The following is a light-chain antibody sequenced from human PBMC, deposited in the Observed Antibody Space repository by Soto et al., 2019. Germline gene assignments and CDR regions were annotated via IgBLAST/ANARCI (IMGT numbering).Light chain of an antibody. CDR3: QHYGGSSWT. CDR2: GAS. Sequence: EIVLTQSPGTLSLSPGERVTLSCRASQSVSSSYLAWYHQKPGQAPRLLILGASSRATGIPDRFSGSGSGTDFTLSISRLEPEDFAVYYCQHYGGSSWTFGQGTKVDIK. V-gene: IGKV3-20*01. CDR1: QSVSSSY. J-gene: IGKJ1*01.